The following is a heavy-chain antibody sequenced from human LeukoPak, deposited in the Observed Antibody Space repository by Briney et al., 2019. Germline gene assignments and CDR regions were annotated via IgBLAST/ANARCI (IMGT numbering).Heavy chain of an antibody. CDR3: AKGGGSSWYFPAFDI. D-gene: IGHD6-13*01. V-gene: IGHV3-23*01. CDR1: GFTFSSYA. Sequence: GGSLRLSCAASGFTFSSYAMSWVRQAPGKGLEWVSAISGSGGSTYYADSVKGRFTISRDNSKNSLYLQMNSLRTEDTALYYCAKGGGSSWYFPAFDIWGQGTMVTVSS. CDR2: ISGSGGST. J-gene: IGHJ3*02.